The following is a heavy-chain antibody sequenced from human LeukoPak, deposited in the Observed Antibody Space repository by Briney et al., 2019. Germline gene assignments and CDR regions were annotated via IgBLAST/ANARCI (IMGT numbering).Heavy chain of an antibody. CDR2: INHSGST. CDR3: ARRYSSSWSGYNWFDP. J-gene: IGHJ5*02. D-gene: IGHD6-13*01. CDR1: GGSISSSSYY. Sequence: PSETLSLTCTVSGGSISSSSYYWSWLRQPPGKGLEWIGEINHSGSTNYNPSLKSRVTISVDTSKNQFSLKLSSVTAADTAVYYCARRYSSSWSGYNWFDPWGQGTLVTVSS. V-gene: IGHV4-39*07.